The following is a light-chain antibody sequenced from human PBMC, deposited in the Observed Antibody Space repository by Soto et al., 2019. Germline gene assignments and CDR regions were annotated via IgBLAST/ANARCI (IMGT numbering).Light chain of an antibody. CDR3: SSYAGRNNFV. Sequence: QSVLTQPPSASGFPGQSVTISCTGTSSDVGYYDYVSWYQQHPGKAPKLVIYEVTKRPSGVPDRVSASKSGNTASLTVSGLRAEDEPDYSCSSYAGRNNFVFGSGTKVTVL. CDR1: SSDVGYYDY. V-gene: IGLV2-8*01. CDR2: EVT. J-gene: IGLJ1*01.